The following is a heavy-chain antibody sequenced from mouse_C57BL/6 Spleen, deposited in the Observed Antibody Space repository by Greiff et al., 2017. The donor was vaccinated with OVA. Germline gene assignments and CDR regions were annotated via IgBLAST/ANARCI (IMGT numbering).Heavy chain of an antibody. CDR3: ARVEKYDYLSYYAMDY. J-gene: IGHJ4*01. D-gene: IGHD2-4*01. CDR1: GYTFTSYW. V-gene: IGHV1-64*01. CDR2: IHPNSGST. Sequence: QVQLQQPGAELVKPGASVKLSCKASGYTFTSYWMHWVKQRPGQGLEWIGMIHPNSGSTNYNEKFKSKATLTVDKSYSTAYMQLCSLTSEDSAVYYSARVEKYDYLSYYAMDYWGQGTSVTVSS.